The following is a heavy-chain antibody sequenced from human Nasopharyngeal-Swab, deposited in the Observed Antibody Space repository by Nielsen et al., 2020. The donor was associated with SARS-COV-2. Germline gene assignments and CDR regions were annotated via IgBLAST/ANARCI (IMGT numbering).Heavy chain of an antibody. CDR2: IKQDGSEK. D-gene: IGHD2-15*01. CDR3: ARDLHCSGGSCYSYGMDV. J-gene: IGHJ6*02. V-gene: IGHV3-7*01. CDR1: GFTFSSYW. Sequence: GESLKISCAASGFTFSSYWMSWVRQAPGKGLEWVANIKQDGSEKYYVDSVKGRFTISRDNAKNSLYLQMNSVRAEDTAVYYCARDLHCSGGSCYSYGMDVWGQGTTVTVSS.